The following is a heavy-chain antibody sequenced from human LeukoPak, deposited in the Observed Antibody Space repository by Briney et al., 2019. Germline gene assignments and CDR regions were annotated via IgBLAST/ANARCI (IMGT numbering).Heavy chain of an antibody. D-gene: IGHD4-17*01. CDR3: ARDPTTRSNQPQYYIDY. CDR2: ISLYGSDK. J-gene: IGHJ4*02. CDR1: GFIFSSYA. Sequence: PGGSLRLSCAASGFIFSSYAMHWVRQAPGKGLEWVAVISLYGSDKYYADSVKGRFTISRDDSKNTLYLQMNSLRADDTAVYYCARDPTTRSNQPQYYIDYWGQGTLVTVS. V-gene: IGHV3-30*04.